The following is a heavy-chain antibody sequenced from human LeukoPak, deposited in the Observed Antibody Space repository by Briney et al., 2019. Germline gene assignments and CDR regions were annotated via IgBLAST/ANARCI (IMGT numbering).Heavy chain of an antibody. CDR2: ISSSGSTI. D-gene: IGHD2-2*01. V-gene: IGHV3-11*04. CDR1: GFTFSDYY. Sequence: GGSLRLSCAASGFTFSDYYMSWIRQAPGKGLEWVSYISSSGSTIYYADSVKGRFTISRDNSKNTLYLQMNSLRAEDTAVYYCARDSSTSSSYGMDVWGQGTTVTVSS. J-gene: IGHJ6*02. CDR3: ARDSSTSSSYGMDV.